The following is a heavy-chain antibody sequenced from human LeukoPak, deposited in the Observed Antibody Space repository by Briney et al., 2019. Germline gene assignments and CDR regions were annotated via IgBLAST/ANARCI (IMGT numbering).Heavy chain of an antibody. CDR3: ARDPPGDRIAVAGTLTY. CDR2: IIPIFGTA. D-gene: IGHD6-19*01. CDR1: GGTFSSYA. J-gene: IGHJ4*02. V-gene: IGHV1-69*13. Sequence: SVKVSCKASGGTFSSYAISWVRQAPGLGLEWMGGIIPIFGTANYAQKFQGRVTITADESTSTAYMELSSLRSEDTAVYYCARDPPGDRIAVAGTLTYWGQGTLVTVSS.